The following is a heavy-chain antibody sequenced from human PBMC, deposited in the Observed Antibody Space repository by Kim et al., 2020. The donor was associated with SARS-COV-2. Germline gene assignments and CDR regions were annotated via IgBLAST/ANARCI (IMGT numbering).Heavy chain of an antibody. CDR2: INHSGST. CDR1: GGSFSGYY. D-gene: IGHD3-3*01. Sequence: SETLSLTCAVYGGSFSGYYWSWIRQPPGKGLEWIGEINHSGSTNYNPSLKSRVTISVDTSKNQFSLKLSSVTAADTAVYYCARGNYDFWCGYYTDGYYY. J-gene: IGHJ6*01. V-gene: IGHV4-34*01. CDR3: ARGNYDFWCGYYTDGYYY.